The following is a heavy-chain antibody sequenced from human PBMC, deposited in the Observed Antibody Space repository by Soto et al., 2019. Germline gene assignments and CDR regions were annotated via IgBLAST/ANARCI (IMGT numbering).Heavy chain of an antibody. D-gene: IGHD1-26*01. CDR2: ISGSGVAK. V-gene: IGHV3-23*01. Sequence: DVQLLESGGALVQPGGSLRLSCVASGFTFSSSAMNWVRQAPGKGLEWVSTISGSGVAKYYADSVKGRFTTSRDNSNNTVSLQMNSLRAEDAAVYYCAKDRSPGAITWNVYWGQGTLVTVSS. J-gene: IGHJ4*02. CDR3: AKDRSPGAITWNVY. CDR1: GFTFSSSA.